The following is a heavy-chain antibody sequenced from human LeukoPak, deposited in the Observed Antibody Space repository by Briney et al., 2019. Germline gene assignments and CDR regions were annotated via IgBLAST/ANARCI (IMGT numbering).Heavy chain of an antibody. CDR3: AKGSSSSRPYYFDS. CDR1: EFTISSYV. Sequence: GGSLRLSCAASEFTISSYVMSWVRQAPGKGLEWVSAISSSSAGTYYADSVKGRFTVSRDNAINTLYLQMNSLRVEDTAVYYCAKGSSSSRPYYFDSWGQGTLVTVSS. V-gene: IGHV3-23*01. J-gene: IGHJ4*02. D-gene: IGHD6-6*01. CDR2: ISSSSAGT.